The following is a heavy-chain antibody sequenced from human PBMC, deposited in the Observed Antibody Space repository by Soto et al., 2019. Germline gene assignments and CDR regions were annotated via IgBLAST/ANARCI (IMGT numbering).Heavy chain of an antibody. CDR1: GFSLSTSGVG. CDR2: IYWDDDK. V-gene: IGHV2-5*02. CDR3: AHLQTLTYYYDSSALPLS. D-gene: IGHD3-22*01. J-gene: IGHJ5*02. Sequence: SGPTLVNPTQTLTLTCTFSGFSLSTSGVGVGWIRQPPGKALEWLALIYWDDDKRYSPSLKSRLTITKDTSKNQVVLTMTNMDPVDTATYYCAHLQTLTYYYDSSALPLSWGQGTLVTVSS.